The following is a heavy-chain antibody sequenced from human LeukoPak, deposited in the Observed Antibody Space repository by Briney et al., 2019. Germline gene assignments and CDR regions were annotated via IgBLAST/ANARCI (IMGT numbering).Heavy chain of an antibody. J-gene: IGHJ4*02. CDR1: GFSFSNYA. Sequence: TGGSLRLSCVASGFSFSNYAMSWARQAPGKGLEWVSVIGSSDNSTYYADSVKGRFTISRDNSKNTLYLQMDSLRAEDTAVYYCAKKSYYDFWSDHYRPHFDKWGQGTLVTVSS. CDR3: AKKSYYDFWSDHYRPHFDK. D-gene: IGHD3-3*01. CDR2: IGSSDNST. V-gene: IGHV3-23*01.